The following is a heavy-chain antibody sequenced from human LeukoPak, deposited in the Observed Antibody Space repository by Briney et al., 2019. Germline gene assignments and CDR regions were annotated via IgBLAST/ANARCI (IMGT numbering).Heavy chain of an antibody. CDR3: ARSEIVVGPAY. Sequence: ASVKVSCKASGYTFTSYDINWVRQAPGQGLEWMGWMNPNSGNTGYAQKCQGKVTMTRNTSISTAYMELSSLRSEDTAVYYCARSEIVVGPAYWGQGTLVTVSS. CDR1: GYTFTSYD. D-gene: IGHD2-15*01. CDR2: MNPNSGNT. J-gene: IGHJ4*02. V-gene: IGHV1-8*01.